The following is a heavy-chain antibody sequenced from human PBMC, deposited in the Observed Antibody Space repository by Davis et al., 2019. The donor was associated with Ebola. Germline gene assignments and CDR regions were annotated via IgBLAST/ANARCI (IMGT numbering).Heavy chain of an antibody. D-gene: IGHD2-15*01. Sequence: GESLKISCAASGFTFSSYSMNWVRQAPGKGLEWVSSISSSSSYIYYADSVKGRFTISRDNAKNSLYLQMNSLRAEDTAVYYCAKGGYCSGGSCYPGWYFELWGRGTLVTVSS. CDR3: AKGGYCSGGSCYPGWYFEL. CDR2: ISSSSSYI. V-gene: IGHV3-21*01. J-gene: IGHJ2*01. CDR1: GFTFSSYS.